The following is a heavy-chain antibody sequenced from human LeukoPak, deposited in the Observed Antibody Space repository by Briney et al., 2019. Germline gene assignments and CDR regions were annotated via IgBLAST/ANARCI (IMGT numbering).Heavy chain of an antibody. V-gene: IGHV4-61*02. Sequence: SETLSLTCTVSGGSISSGSYSWNWIRQPAGTGLECIGRIYSSGTTNYNPSLKSRVTISVDPSKNQFSLKLSSVTAADTAVYYCARDQDYYGSGSYGPDYWGQGILVTVSS. CDR1: GGSISSGSYS. CDR3: ARDQDYYGSGSYGPDY. J-gene: IGHJ4*02. D-gene: IGHD3-10*01. CDR2: IYSSGTT.